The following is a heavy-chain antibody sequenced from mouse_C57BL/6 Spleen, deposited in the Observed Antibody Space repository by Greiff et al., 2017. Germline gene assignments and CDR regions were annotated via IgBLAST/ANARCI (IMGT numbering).Heavy chain of an antibody. CDR3: ARVYYSNCHFDY. V-gene: IGHV1-20*01. Sequence: EVQLQQSGPELVKPGDSVKISCKASGYSFTGYFMNWVMQSHGKSLEWIGRINPYNGDTFYNQKFKGKATLTVDKSSSTAHMELRSLTSEDSAVYYCARVYYSNCHFDYWGQGTTLTVSS. CDR2: INPYNGDT. CDR1: GYSFTGYF. J-gene: IGHJ2*01. D-gene: IGHD2-5*01.